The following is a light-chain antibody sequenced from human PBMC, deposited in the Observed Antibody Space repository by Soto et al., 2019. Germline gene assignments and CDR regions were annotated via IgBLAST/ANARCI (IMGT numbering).Light chain of an antibody. V-gene: IGLV2-14*01. J-gene: IGLJ2*01. CDR3: NSRTSRGSSV. CDR2: EVS. CDR1: NSDVGGYNY. Sequence: QSALTQPASVSGSPGQSITISCTGTNSDVGGYNYVSWYQQHPGKAPKLMIYEVSKRPSGVSNRFSGSKSGNTASLTISGLQADEEAEYYCNSRTSRGSSVFGGGTKVTVL.